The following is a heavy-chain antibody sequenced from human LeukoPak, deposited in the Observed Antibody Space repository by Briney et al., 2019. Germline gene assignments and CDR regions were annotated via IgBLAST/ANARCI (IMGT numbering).Heavy chain of an antibody. D-gene: IGHD6-13*01. V-gene: IGHV4-38-2*02. CDR3: ARVVAAADDAFDI. J-gene: IGHJ3*02. Sequence: PSETLSLTCTVSGYSISSGYYWGWIRQPPGKGLEWIGSIYHSGSTYYNPSLKSRVTISVDTSKNQFSLKLSSVTAADTAVYYCARVVAAADDAFDIWGQGTMVTVSS. CDR1: GYSISSGYY. CDR2: IYHSGST.